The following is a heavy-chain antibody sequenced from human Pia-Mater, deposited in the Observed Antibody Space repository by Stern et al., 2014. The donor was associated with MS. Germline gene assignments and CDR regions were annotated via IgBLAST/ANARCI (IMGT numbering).Heavy chain of an antibody. CDR3: ARGWGES. Sequence: VQLVQSGGGLVPPGGSLRLSCVASGFTFSSSMMTWVRQAPGKGLEWVSVITGSGTYYADSVKGRFTVSRDTSKNTVYLQMNSLRVEDAALYYCARGWGESWGQGALVTVSS. CDR2: ITGSGT. CDR1: GFTFSSSM. D-gene: IGHD3-16*01. V-gene: IGHV3-23*04. J-gene: IGHJ5*02.